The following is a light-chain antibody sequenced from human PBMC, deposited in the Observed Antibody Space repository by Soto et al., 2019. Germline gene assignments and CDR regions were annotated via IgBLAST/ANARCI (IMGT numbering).Light chain of an antibody. CDR2: DAI. V-gene: IGKV1-33*01. CDR1: QDINNF. CDR3: QQSDSLPPT. Sequence: DIQMTQSPSSLSASVGDRVTITCQASQDINNFLHWYEQRPGKAPKLLIYDAIKLDTGVPSRFSGSGSGTHFTFTISSLQPGDIATYFCQQSDSLPPTFGGGTKVEI. J-gene: IGKJ4*01.